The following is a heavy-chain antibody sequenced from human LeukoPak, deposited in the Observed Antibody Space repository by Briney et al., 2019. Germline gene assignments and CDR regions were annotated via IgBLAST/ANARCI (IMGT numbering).Heavy chain of an antibody. V-gene: IGHV3-21*01. D-gene: IGHD4-23*01. CDR2: ISSSSSLI. CDR1: GFTFSSYS. Sequence: GGSLRLSCAASGFTFSSYSMNWVRQAPGKGLEWVSSISSSSSLIYYADSVKGRFTISRDNAKSSLYLQMNSLRAEDTAVYYCASSVVSGYWGQGTLVTVSS. CDR3: ASSVVSGY. J-gene: IGHJ4*02.